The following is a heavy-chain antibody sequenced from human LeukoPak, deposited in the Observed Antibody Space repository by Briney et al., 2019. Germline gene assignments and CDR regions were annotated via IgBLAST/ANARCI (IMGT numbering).Heavy chain of an antibody. CDR3: ARVRGGYAMLFDY. CDR1: GGSISSYY. D-gene: IGHD5-12*01. J-gene: IGHJ4*02. Sequence: PSETLSLTCTVSGGSISSYYWSWIRQPPGKGLEWIGYIYYSGSTNYNPSLKSRVTISVDTSKNQFSLKLGSVTAADTAVYYCARVRGGYAMLFDYWGQGTLVTVSS. V-gene: IGHV4-59*01. CDR2: IYYSGST.